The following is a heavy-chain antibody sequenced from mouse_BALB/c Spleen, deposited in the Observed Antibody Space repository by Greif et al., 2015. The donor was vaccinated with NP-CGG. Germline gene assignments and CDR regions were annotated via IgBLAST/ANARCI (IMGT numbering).Heavy chain of an antibody. CDR3: TGVRLAMDY. J-gene: IGHJ4*01. Sequence: EVQLQQSGTVLARPGASVKMSCKASGYSFTSYWMHWVKQRPGQGLEWIGAIYPGNSDTSYNQKFKGKAKLTAATSASTAYMELSSLTNEDSAVYYCTGVRLAMDYWGQGTSVTVSS. D-gene: IGHD2-14*01. V-gene: IGHV1-5*01. CDR1: GYSFTSYW. CDR2: IYPGNSDT.